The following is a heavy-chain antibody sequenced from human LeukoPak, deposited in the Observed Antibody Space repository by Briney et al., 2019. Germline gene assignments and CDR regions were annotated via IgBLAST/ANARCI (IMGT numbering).Heavy chain of an antibody. D-gene: IGHD6-6*01. V-gene: IGHV1-8*01. CDR2: MNPNSGNT. CDR3: ARGSSAPLSYYYMDV. CDR1: GYTFTSYD. Sequence: ASVKVSCKASGYTFTSYDINWVRQATGQGLEWMGWMNPNSGNTGYAQKFQGRVTMTRNISISTAYMELSSLRSEDTAVYYCARGSSAPLSYYYMDVWGKGTTVTVSS. J-gene: IGHJ6*03.